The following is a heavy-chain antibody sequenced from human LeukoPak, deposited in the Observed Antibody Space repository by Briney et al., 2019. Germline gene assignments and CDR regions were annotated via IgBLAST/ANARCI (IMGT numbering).Heavy chain of an antibody. CDR2: IDLSGSTL. D-gene: IGHD2-2*02. J-gene: IGHJ4*02. CDR1: GFTFSDYT. CDR3: TRDWREGYCSSTSCHTFDY. V-gene: IGHV3-48*04. Sequence: GGSLRLSCAASGFTFSDYTMNWVRQAPGKGLEWVSYIDLSGSTLYYVDSVKGRFTISRDNAKNSLYLQMNSLKTEDTAVYYCTRDWREGYCSSTSCHTFDYWGQGTLVTVSS.